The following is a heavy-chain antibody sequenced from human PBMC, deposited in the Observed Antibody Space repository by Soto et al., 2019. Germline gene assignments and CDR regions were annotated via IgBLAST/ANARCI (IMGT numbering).Heavy chain of an antibody. V-gene: IGHV3-48*02. CDR2: ISSSSSAI. D-gene: IGHD1-26*01. CDR1: GFTFSIYN. CDR3: ARDPRPYGGSSPYYFDS. Sequence: GGSLRLSCAASGFTFSIYNMNWVRQAPGKGLEWVSYISSSSSAIYYADSVKGRFTISRDNAQNSLYLQMNGLRDEDTAVYYCARDPRPYGGSSPYYFDSWGQGILVTVSS. J-gene: IGHJ4*02.